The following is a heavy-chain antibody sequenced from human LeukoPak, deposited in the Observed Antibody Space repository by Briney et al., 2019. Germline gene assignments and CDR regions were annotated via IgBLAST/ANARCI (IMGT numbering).Heavy chain of an antibody. CDR3: ARVDSSIDP. CDR1: GGSFSGYY. J-gene: IGHJ5*02. V-gene: IGHV4-34*01. D-gene: IGHD6-19*01. CDR2: INHSGST. Sequence: SETLSLTCAVYGGSFSGYYWSWIRQPPGKGLEWIGEINHSGSTNYNPSLKSRVTISVDTSKNQFSLKRSSVTAADTAVYYCARVDSSIDPWGQGTLVTVSS.